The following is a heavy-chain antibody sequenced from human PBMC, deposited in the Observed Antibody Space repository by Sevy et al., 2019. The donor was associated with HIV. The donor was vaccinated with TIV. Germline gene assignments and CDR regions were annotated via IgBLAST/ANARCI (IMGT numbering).Heavy chain of an antibody. Sequence: GGSLRLSCAASGLTFEDYGMSWVRQVPGKGPEWVSSINWNGGSTSYADSVKGRFTISRDNAKNSLFLQMKGLRAEDTALYYCARDTPSYYDYRTGYHDSWGQGTRVTVSS. CDR2: INWNGGST. J-gene: IGHJ4*02. D-gene: IGHD3-3*01. CDR3: ARDTPSYYDYRTGYHDS. V-gene: IGHV3-20*04. CDR1: GLTFEDYG.